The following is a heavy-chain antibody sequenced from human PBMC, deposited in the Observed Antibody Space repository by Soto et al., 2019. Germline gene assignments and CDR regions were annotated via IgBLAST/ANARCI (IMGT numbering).Heavy chain of an antibody. CDR1: GGIFSSYG. D-gene: IGHD2-2*01. J-gene: IGHJ5*02. CDR2: IIPFFGTA. V-gene: IGHV1-69*06. CDR3: ARSALPAAINNWFDP. Sequence: QMQLVQSGAEVRKPGSSVKVSCKASGGIFSSYGISWVRQAPGQGLEWMGGIIPFFGTANYAQKFQARVTITADKSTSTAYMELSSLRSEDTAVYYCARSALPAAINNWFDPWGQGTLVTVSS.